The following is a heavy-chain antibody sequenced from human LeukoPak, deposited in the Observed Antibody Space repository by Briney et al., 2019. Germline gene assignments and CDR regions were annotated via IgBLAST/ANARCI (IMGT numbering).Heavy chain of an antibody. CDR2: ISYDGSNK. CDR1: GFTFSSYA. J-gene: IGHJ3*02. V-gene: IGHV3-30*04. Sequence: GGSLRLSCAASGFTFSSYAMHWVRQAPGKGLEWVAVISYDGSNKYYADSVKGRFTISRDNSKNTLYLQMNSLRAEDTAVYYCARDVTYYYDSSGYYYPSLGLAFDIWGQGTMVTFSS. CDR3: ARDVTYYYDSSGYYYPSLGLAFDI. D-gene: IGHD3-22*01.